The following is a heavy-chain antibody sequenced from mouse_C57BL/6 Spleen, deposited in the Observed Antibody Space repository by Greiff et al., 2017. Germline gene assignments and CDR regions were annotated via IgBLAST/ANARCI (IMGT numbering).Heavy chain of an antibody. D-gene: IGHD2-3*01. CDR2: IWRGGST. V-gene: IGHV2-5*01. CDR1: GFSLTSYG. Sequence: QVQLKQSGPGLVQPSQSLSITCTVSGFSLTSYGVHWVRQSPGKGLEWLGVIWRGGSTDYNADFMSRMSITKDNSKSQVFFTMNSLQADDTAIYYCAKARDCYPYAMDYWGQGTSVTVSS. CDR3: AKARDCYPYAMDY. J-gene: IGHJ4*01.